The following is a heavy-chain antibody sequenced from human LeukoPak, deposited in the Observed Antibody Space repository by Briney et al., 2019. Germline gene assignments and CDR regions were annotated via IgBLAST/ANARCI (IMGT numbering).Heavy chain of an antibody. CDR1: GFTFSSYA. CDR2: IGPSGTAI. D-gene: IGHD4-17*01. Sequence: GGSLSLSCAASGFTFSSYAMNWVRPAPGRGLEWVSYIGPSGTAIYYADSVKGRLTISRDNSKNTLYLQMNSLRAEDTAVYYCARVVDHDYGDYYLDYWGQGTLVTVSS. V-gene: IGHV3-48*01. CDR3: ARVVDHDYGDYYLDY. J-gene: IGHJ4*02.